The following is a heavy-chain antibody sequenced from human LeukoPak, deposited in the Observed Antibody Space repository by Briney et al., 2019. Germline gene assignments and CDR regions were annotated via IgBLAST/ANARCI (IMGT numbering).Heavy chain of an antibody. Sequence: GRSLRLSCAASGFTFSSYGMHWVRQAPGKGLEWVAVIWYDGSNKYYADSVKGRFTISRDNSKNTLYLQMNSLRAEDTAVYYCAKLRPVGESRPFDIWGQGTMVTVSS. D-gene: IGHD3-16*01. CDR3: AKLRPVGESRPFDI. V-gene: IGHV3-33*06. CDR2: IWYDGSNK. J-gene: IGHJ3*02. CDR1: GFTFSSYG.